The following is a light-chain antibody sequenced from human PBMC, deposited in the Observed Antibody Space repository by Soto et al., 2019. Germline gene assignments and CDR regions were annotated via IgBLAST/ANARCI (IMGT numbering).Light chain of an antibody. J-gene: IGKJ1*01. V-gene: IGKV3-20*01. Sequence: EIVLTQSPGTLSLPPGERATLSCRASQSFTSTSLAWYQQKPGQAPRLLISGASRRAAGIPDRFSGSGSGTDFTLTISRLESEDLAVYYCQQYDSSPRTFGQGTRVEIK. CDR2: GAS. CDR1: QSFTSTS. CDR3: QQYDSSPRT.